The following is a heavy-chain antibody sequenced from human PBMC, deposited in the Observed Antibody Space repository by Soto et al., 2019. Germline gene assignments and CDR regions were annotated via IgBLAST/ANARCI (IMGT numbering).Heavy chain of an antibody. CDR1: GFTFSNAW. CDR3: TTEYSSGWYDS. Sequence: PGGFLRLSCAASGFTFSNAWMSWVRQAPGKGLEWVGRIKSKTDGGTTDYAAPVKGRFTISRDDSKTTLYLQMNSLKTEDTAVYYCTTEYSSGWYDSWGQGTLVTVSS. V-gene: IGHV3-15*01. CDR2: IKSKTDGGTT. J-gene: IGHJ4*02. D-gene: IGHD6-19*01.